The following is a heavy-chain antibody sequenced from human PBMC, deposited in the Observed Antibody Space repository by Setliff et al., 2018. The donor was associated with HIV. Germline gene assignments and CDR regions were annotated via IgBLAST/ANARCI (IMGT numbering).Heavy chain of an antibody. D-gene: IGHD3-22*01. CDR2: IFPADSDT. CDR3: ARHRVDTSMLVVKSPGAFDL. CDR1: GYSFGDYW. Sequence: PGESLKISCRGFGYSFGDYWIGWVRQKPGKGLEWMGIIFPADSDTRVSPSFQGQVSISADRSTYAAFLQWTSLKASDTGMYFCARHRVDTSMLVVKSPGAFDLWGQGTPVTVSS. J-gene: IGHJ3*01. V-gene: IGHV5-51*01.